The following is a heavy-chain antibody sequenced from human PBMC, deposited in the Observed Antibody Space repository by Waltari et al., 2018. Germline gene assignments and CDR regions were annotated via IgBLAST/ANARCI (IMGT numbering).Heavy chain of an antibody. CDR1: VFTFSTYA. J-gene: IGHJ6*02. Sequence: QVQLVESGGGVVQPGRSLRLSCAASVFTFSTYAMHWVRQAPGKGLEWVAVISYNARNIYYVDAVKGRFTISRDNSKKTLYLQMDSLRAEDTAVYYCARDYCDRTYCHGMDVWGQGTTVTVSS. V-gene: IGHV3-30*04. D-gene: IGHD2-21*01. CDR3: ARDYCDRTYCHGMDV. CDR2: ISYNARNI.